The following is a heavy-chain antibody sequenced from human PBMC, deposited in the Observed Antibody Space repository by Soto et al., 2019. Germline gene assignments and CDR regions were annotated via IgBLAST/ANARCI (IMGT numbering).Heavy chain of an antibody. J-gene: IGHJ4*02. CDR1: GFTFSSYG. CDR2: IANDGRDK. V-gene: IGHV3-30*18. Sequence: GGSLRLSCAASGFTFSSYGMHWVRQAPGKGLEWVAVIANDGRDKKFADSVKGRFTISRDNTKNTLYLQMNSLRAEDTAVYYCAKDRTVLAAFYYFDYWGQGTLVTVSS. D-gene: IGHD6-13*01. CDR3: AKDRTVLAAFYYFDY.